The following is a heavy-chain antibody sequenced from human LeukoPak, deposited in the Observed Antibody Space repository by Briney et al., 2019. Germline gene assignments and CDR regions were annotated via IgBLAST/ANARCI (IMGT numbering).Heavy chain of an antibody. CDR1: GYTFTVYY. Sequence: ASVKVSCKASGYTFTVYYMHWVRQAPGQGLEWMGWINPKSGGTNYAQKFQGRVTMTRDTSISTAYMDMSSLRSDDTAVYYCARNLWFGESSDAFDMWGQGTMVTVSS. CDR3: ARNLWFGESSDAFDM. CDR2: INPKSGGT. V-gene: IGHV1-2*02. J-gene: IGHJ3*02. D-gene: IGHD3-10*01.